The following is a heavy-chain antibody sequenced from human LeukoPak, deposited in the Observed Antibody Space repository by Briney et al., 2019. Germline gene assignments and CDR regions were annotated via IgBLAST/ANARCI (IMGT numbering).Heavy chain of an antibody. D-gene: IGHD3-10*01. V-gene: IGHV3-48*03. CDR3: ARDLRGITMVRGVTPANWFDP. CDR2: ISSSGSTI. J-gene: IGHJ5*02. CDR1: GFTFSSYG. Sequence: GGSLRLSCAASGFTFSSYGMNWVRQAPGKGLEWVSYISSSGSTIYYADSVKGRFTISRDNAKNSLYLQMNSLRAEDTAVYYCARDLRGITMVRGVTPANWFDPWGQGTLVTVSS.